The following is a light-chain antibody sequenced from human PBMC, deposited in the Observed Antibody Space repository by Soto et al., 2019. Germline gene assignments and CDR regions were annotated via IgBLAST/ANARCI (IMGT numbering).Light chain of an antibody. J-gene: IGLJ2*01. CDR1: SSNIGAGYD. CDR3: ASWDDSLNGVV. V-gene: IGLV1-40*01. Sequence: QSVLTQPPSVSGAPGQRVTISCTGSSSNIGAGYDVHWYQQLPGTAPKLLIYDNNKRPSGVPGRFSDSKSGTSASLAISGLQSEDEADYYCASWDDSLNGVVFGGGTKVTVL. CDR2: DNN.